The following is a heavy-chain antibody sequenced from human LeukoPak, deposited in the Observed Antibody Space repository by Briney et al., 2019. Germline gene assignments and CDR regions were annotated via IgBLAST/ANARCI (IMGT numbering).Heavy chain of an antibody. Sequence: GESLEISCKGSGYNFTSYWIGWGRQMPGKGLEWRGIIYPGDSDTRYSPSFQGQVTISADKSISTAYLQWSRLKASDTAMYSCARLSDGGNHFDYWGQGTLVTVSS. D-gene: IGHD4-23*01. CDR3: ARLSDGGNHFDY. CDR1: GYNFTSYW. CDR2: IYPGDSDT. V-gene: IGHV5-51*01. J-gene: IGHJ4*02.